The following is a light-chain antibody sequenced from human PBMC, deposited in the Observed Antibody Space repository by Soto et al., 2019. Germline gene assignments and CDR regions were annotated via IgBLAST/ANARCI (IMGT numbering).Light chain of an antibody. J-gene: IGKJ1*01. Sequence: DIQMTQSPSSVSASVGDRVTITCRASQAISTWLAWYQQKPGKAPKLLIYAASSLQSEVTSRFSGSGSGTEFTLTISSLQAEDFATYYCQQANNFPPWTFGQGTKVQI. V-gene: IGKV1-12*01. CDR1: QAISTW. CDR3: QQANNFPPWT. CDR2: AAS.